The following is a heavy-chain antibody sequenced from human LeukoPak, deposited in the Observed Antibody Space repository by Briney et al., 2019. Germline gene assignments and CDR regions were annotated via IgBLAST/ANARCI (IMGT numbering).Heavy chain of an antibody. CDR2: ISGNGAGT. D-gene: IGHD1-26*01. Sequence: PGGSLRLSCAASGFTFSRNAMNWVRQAPGKGLEWVASISGNGAGTYYADSVKGRFNISRDNSKNTLYLQMNSLRTEDTAVYYCAKDANYFHSGSYLIPLDFWGQGTLVTVSS. J-gene: IGHJ4*02. CDR3: AKDANYFHSGSYLIPLDF. V-gene: IGHV3-23*01. CDR1: GFTFSRNA.